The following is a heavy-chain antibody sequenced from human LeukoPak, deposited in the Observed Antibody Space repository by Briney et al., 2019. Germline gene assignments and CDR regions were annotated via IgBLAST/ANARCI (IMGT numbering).Heavy chain of an antibody. Sequence: GGSLRLSCAASGFTFSSYWMSWVRQAPGKGLEWVANIKQDGSEKYYVDSVKGRFTISRDNAKNSLYLQMNSLRAEDTAVYYCARAGGTYYGIAFNIGGQGTMVTVS. CDR1: GFTFSSYW. V-gene: IGHV3-7*04. J-gene: IGHJ3*02. D-gene: IGHD1-26*01. CDR3: ARAGGTYYGIAFNI. CDR2: IKQDGSEK.